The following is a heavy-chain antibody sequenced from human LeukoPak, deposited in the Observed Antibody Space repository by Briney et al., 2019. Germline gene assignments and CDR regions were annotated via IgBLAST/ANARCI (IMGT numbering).Heavy chain of an antibody. CDR2: IYYSGST. J-gene: IGHJ4*02. D-gene: IGHD6-19*01. CDR1: GGSISSSNYY. Sequence: SETLSRTCTVSGGSISSSNYYWGWIRQPPGKGLEWIGNIYYSGSTYYKPSLKTRVTISVDTSKNQFSLKLTSVTAADTAVYYCARHASVDGNWPRPLDYWGQGSLVTASS. CDR3: ARHASVDGNWPRPLDY. V-gene: IGHV4-39*01.